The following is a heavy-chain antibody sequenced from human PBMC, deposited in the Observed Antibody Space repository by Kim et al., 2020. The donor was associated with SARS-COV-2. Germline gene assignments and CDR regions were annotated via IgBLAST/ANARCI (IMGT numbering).Heavy chain of an antibody. J-gene: IGHJ5*02. CDR2: INSDGTSV. Sequence: CINSDGTSVNYVDSVNGRFTISRDNAKKSLSLQMNSLTPEDTAVYYCVREPASWGQGTLVTVSS. CDR3: VREPAS. V-gene: IGHV3-11*01.